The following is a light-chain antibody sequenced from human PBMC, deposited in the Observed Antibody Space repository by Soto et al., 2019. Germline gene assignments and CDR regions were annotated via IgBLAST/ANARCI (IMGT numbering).Light chain of an antibody. CDR2: DVI. V-gene: IGLV2-11*01. CDR3: FSYVGSYSYV. J-gene: IGLJ1*01. Sequence: QSALTQPRSVSGSPGQSVTVSCIGTSSDAGGYNSVSWYQEHPGKAPKLMIYDVIKRPSGVPDRFSGSKSGNTASLTISGLLAEDEADYYCFSYVGSYSYVFGTGTKVTVL. CDR1: SSDAGGYNS.